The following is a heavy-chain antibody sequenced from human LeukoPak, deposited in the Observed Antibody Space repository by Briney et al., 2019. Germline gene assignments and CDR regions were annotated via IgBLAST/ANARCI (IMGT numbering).Heavy chain of an antibody. D-gene: IGHD3-10*01. CDR2: FDPEDGET. J-gene: IGHJ5*02. CDR1: GYTLTELS. CDR3: ATMVCGSGSYYNGWFDP. V-gene: IGHV1-24*01. Sequence: GASVKVSCKVSGYTLTELSMHWVRQAPGKGLEWTGGFDPEDGETIYAQKFQGRVTMTEDTSTDKAYRELSSLRSEDTAVYYCATMVCGSGSYYNGWFDPWGQGTLVTVSS.